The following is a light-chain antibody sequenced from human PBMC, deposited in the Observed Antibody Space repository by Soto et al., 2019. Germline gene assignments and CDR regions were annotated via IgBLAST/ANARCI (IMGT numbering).Light chain of an antibody. J-gene: IGLJ2*01. V-gene: IGLV2-14*03. CDR3: CSSSTTSTFV. Sequence: QSALTQPASVSGSPGQSITISCTGTSSDVGGYDYVSWYQQHPGKVPKLMIYEVFRRPSGISDRFSGSKSGNTASLTISGRQAEEEAAYYYCSSSTTSTFVFGGGTKLTVL. CDR2: EVF. CDR1: SSDVGGYDY.